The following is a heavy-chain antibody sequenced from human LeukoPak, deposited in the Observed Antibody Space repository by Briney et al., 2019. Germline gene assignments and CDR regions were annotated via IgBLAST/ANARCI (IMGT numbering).Heavy chain of an antibody. D-gene: IGHD6-19*01. V-gene: IGHV3-30*14. CDR3: ARSPHSSGWYGY. J-gene: IGHJ4*02. CDR1: GFTFRSYA. CDR2: ISYDGSNK. Sequence: PGGSLRLSCAASGFTFRSYALHWVRQAPGKGLEWVALISYDGSNKYYADSVKGRFTISRDNSKNTLYLQMNSLRAEDTAVYYCARSPHSSGWYGYWGQGTLVTVSS.